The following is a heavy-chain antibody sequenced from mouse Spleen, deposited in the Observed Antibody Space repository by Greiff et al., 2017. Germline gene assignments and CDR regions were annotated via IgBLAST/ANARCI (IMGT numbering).Heavy chain of an antibody. CDR2: INPNNGGT. CDR1: GYTFTDYY. V-gene: IGHV1-26*01. J-gene: IGHJ2*01. D-gene: IGHD6-1*01. CDR3: ARPQNY. Sequence: EVQLQQSGPELVKPGASVKISCKASGYTFTDYYMNWVKQSHGKSLEWIGDINPNNGGTSYNQKFKGKATLTVDKSSSTAYMELRSLTSEDSAVYYCARPQNYWGQGTTLPVSS.